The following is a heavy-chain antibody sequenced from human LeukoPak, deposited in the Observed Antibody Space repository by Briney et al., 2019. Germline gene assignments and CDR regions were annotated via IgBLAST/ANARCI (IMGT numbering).Heavy chain of an antibody. CDR2: ISGSGDST. Sequence: GGSLRLSCAASGFTFYTYAMSWVRQAPGKGLEWVSAISGSGDSTNYADSVKGRFTISRDNSKNTLYLQMNSLGAEDTAVYYCAKDQTAKGTGVHFDYWGQGTLVTVSS. J-gene: IGHJ4*02. CDR1: GFTFYTYA. CDR3: AKDQTAKGTGVHFDY. D-gene: IGHD1/OR15-1a*01. V-gene: IGHV3-23*01.